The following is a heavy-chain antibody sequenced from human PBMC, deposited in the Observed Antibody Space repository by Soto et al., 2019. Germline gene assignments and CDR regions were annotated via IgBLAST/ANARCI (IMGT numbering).Heavy chain of an antibody. CDR3: ARVEGSSSWFLRAHDYYYGMDV. J-gene: IGHJ6*02. D-gene: IGHD6-13*01. V-gene: IGHV1-18*01. CDR2: ISAYNGNT. CDR1: GYTFTSYG. Sequence: ASVKVSCKASGYTFTSYGISWVRKAPGQGLEWMGWISAYNGNTNYAQKFQGRVTMTTDTSTSTAYMELRSLRSDDTAVYYCARVEGSSSWFLRAHDYYYGMDVWGQGTTVTVSS.